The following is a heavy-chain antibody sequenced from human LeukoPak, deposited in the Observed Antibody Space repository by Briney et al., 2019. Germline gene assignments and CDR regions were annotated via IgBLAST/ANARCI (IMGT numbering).Heavy chain of an antibody. CDR1: GFTFSSYS. J-gene: IGHJ6*03. D-gene: IGHD6-19*01. V-gene: IGHV3-21*01. CDR2: ISSSSGYI. CDR3: ARGSDRGLSGWDDPNKDMDV. Sequence: GGSLRLSCAASGFTFSSYSMNWVRQAPGKGPEWVSFISSSSGYIYYADSVKGRFTISRDNAKNSLYLQMNSLRAEDTAVHYCARGSDRGLSGWDDPNKDMDVWGKGTTVTVSS.